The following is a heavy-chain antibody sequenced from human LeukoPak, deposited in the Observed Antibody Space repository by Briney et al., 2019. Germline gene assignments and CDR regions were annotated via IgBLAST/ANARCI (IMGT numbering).Heavy chain of an antibody. D-gene: IGHD2-21*02. V-gene: IGHV4-59*08. CDR3: ARASNSDAFDP. CDR2: IYYSGST. CDR1: GGSISSYY. Sequence: SETLSLTCTVSGGSISSYYWSWIRQPPGKGLEWIGYIYYSGSTNYNPSLKSRVTISVDTSKNQFSLRLSSVTAADTAVYYCARASNSDAFDPWGQGTLVTVSS. J-gene: IGHJ5*02.